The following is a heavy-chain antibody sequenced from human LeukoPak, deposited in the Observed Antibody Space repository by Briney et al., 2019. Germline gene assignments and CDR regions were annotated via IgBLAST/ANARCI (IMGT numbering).Heavy chain of an antibody. CDR3: AASPPGGPIDY. CDR2: ISRESRNI. CDR1: GFTFSSYS. J-gene: IGHJ4*02. V-gene: IGHV3-21*01. Sequence: PGGSLRLSCAACGFTFSSYSVNWVRQVPGKGLEWVSIISRESRNIIYADSVKGRFTISRDNAKNSLYLQMNSLRAEDTAVYFCAASPPGGPIDYWGQGAQVSVSS. D-gene: IGHD3-16*01.